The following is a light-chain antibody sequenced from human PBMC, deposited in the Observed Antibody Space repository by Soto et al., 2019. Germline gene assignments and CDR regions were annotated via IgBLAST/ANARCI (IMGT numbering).Light chain of an antibody. J-gene: IGLJ1*01. CDR2: SNN. CDR3: AAWDDSLNAV. V-gene: IGLV1-44*01. Sequence: QPVLTQPPSASGTPGQRVTISCSGSSSNIGSNTVNWYQQLPGTAPKLLIYSNNQRPSGVPDRFSGSKSGTSASLAISGLQSEDEADYYCAAWDDSLNAVFGTGTKLTVL. CDR1: SSNIGSNT.